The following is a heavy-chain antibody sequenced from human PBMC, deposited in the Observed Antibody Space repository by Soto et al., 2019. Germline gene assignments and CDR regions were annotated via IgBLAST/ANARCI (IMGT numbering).Heavy chain of an antibody. CDR1: GGSISSSSFH. V-gene: IGHV4-39*07. J-gene: IGHJ6*02. CDR2: IYYSGST. Sequence: PSETLSLTCTVSGGSISSSSFHWGWIRQPPGKGLEWIGSIYYSGSTYYSPSLKSRVTISLDTSKNQFSLKLSSVTAADTAVYYCARGSSIAGLYYGMDVWGQGTTVTVSS. D-gene: IGHD6-6*01. CDR3: ARGSSIAGLYYGMDV.